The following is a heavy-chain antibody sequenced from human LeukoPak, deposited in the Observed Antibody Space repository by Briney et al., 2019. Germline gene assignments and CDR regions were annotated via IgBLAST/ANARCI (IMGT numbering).Heavy chain of an antibody. CDR2: INHNGNVN. D-gene: IGHD3-16*01. CDR1: GFTFTGYI. J-gene: IGHJ6*02. V-gene: IGHV3-7*03. Sequence: GGSLRLSCAASGFTFTGYIMNWARQAPGKGLEWVASINHNGNVNYYVDSVKGRFTISRDNAKNSLYLQMSNLRAEDTAVYFCARGGGLDVWGQGATVTVSS. CDR3: ARGGGLDV.